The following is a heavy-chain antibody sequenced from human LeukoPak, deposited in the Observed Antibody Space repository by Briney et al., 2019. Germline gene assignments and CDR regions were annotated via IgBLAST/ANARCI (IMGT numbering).Heavy chain of an antibody. D-gene: IGHD6-19*01. J-gene: IGHJ4*02. CDR1: GYTFTGYY. Sequence: ASVKVSCKASGYTFTGYYMHWVRQAPGQGLEWMGWISAYNGNTNYAQKLQGRVTMTTDTSTSTAYMELRSLRSDDTAVYYCARDGQWLVPDYWGQGTLVTVSS. CDR2: ISAYNGNT. V-gene: IGHV1-18*04. CDR3: ARDGQWLVPDY.